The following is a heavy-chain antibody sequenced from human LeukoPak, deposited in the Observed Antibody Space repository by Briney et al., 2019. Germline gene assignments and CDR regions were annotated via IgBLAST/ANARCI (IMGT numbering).Heavy chain of an antibody. D-gene: IGHD2-2*01. Sequence: SETLSLTCTVSGDSISSYYWSWIRQPAGKGLEWIGRIYTSGSTNYNPSLKSRVTMSVDTSKNQISLKLSSVTAADTAVYYCARDQVDCSSTSCYEYYYYMDVWGKGTTVTVSS. J-gene: IGHJ6*03. V-gene: IGHV4-4*07. CDR3: ARDQVDCSSTSCYEYYYYMDV. CDR1: GDSISSYY. CDR2: IYTSGST.